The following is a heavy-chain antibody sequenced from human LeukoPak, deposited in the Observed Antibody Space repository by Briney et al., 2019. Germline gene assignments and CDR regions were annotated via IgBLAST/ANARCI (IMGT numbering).Heavy chain of an antibody. V-gene: IGHV3-48*03. CDR1: GFTFSRRE. D-gene: IGHD1/OR15-1a*01. CDR2: LSYNAKTV. Sequence: PGGSLRLSCSASGFTFSRREMAWVRQAPGKGLEWVSYLSYNAKTVLHADSVKGRFTISRDNAKNLLYLQMNGLRADDTAVYYCAKDLSWNTADRWGQGTLVTVSS. CDR3: AKDLSWNTADR. J-gene: IGHJ5*02.